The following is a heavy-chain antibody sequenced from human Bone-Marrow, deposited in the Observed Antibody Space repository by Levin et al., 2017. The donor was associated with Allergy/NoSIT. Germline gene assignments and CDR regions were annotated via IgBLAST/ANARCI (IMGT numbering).Heavy chain of an antibody. V-gene: IGHV3-30*04. CDR1: GFTFSSYA. Sequence: GESLKISCAASGFTFSSYAMHWVRQAPGKGLEWVAVISYDGSNKYYADSVKGRFTISRDNSKNTLYLQMNSLRAEDTAVYYCARASSSWYLDYWGQGTLVTVSS. CDR3: ARASSSWYLDY. CDR2: ISYDGSNK. D-gene: IGHD6-13*01. J-gene: IGHJ4*02.